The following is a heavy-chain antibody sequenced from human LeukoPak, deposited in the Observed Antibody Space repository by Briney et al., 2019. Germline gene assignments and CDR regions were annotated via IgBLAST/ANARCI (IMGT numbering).Heavy chain of an antibody. Sequence: SETLSLTCAVSGGPISSSNWWSWVRQPPGKGLGWVGEIYHSGSTNYNPSLKSRVTIPVAKSKKQSSLKLSSATAADTAVYYCASRGDYDAFDIWGQGTMVTVSS. D-gene: IGHD4-17*01. CDR3: ASRGDYDAFDI. CDR1: GGPISSSNW. CDR2: IYHSGST. V-gene: IGHV4-4*02. J-gene: IGHJ3*02.